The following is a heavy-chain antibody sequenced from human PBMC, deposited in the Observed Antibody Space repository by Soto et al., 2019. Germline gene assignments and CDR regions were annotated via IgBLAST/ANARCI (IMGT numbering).Heavy chain of an antibody. Sequence: SETLSLTCAVSGGSITSNNWWTWVRQPPGKGLEWIGEISHSGTTNYKPSLRSRVTISVDKSKKQGSLRLTSVTAADTAVFYCARSPTSSWYGGGAFDIWGQGIMVTVS. V-gene: IGHV4-4*02. CDR3: ARSPTSSWYGGGAFDI. CDR2: ISHSGTT. J-gene: IGHJ3*02. D-gene: IGHD6-13*01. CDR1: GGSITSNNW.